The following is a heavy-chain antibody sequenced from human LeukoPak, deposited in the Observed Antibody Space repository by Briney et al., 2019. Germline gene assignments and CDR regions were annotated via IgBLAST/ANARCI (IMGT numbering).Heavy chain of an antibody. V-gene: IGHV3-48*01. CDR1: GSTFSSYN. Sequence: GGSLRLSCAASGSTFSSYNMNWVRQAPGKGLEWVSYISSSSSTIYYADSVKGRFTISRDNAKNSLYLQMNSLRAEDTAVYYCARGSFGPWGQGTMVTVSS. CDR3: ARGSFGP. J-gene: IGHJ3*01. CDR2: ISSSSSTI. D-gene: IGHD1-26*01.